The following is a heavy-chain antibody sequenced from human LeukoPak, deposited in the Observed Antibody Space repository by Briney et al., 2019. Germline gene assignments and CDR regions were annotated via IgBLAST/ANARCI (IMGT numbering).Heavy chain of an antibody. V-gene: IGHV4-59*01. D-gene: IGHD2-15*01. CDR1: GGSISSYY. Sequence: LETLSLTCTVSGGSISSYYWSWIRQPPGKGLEWIGYIYYSGSTNYNPSLKSRVTISVDTSKNQFSLKLSSVTAADTAVYYCARECSGGSCYFDYWGQGTLVTVSS. CDR2: IYYSGST. J-gene: IGHJ4*02. CDR3: ARECSGGSCYFDY.